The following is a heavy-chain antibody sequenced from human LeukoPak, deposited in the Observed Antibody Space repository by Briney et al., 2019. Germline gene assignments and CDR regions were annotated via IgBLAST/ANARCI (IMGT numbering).Heavy chain of an antibody. CDR3: AKQRKSTVTPLDF. J-gene: IGHJ4*02. CDR2: ISDSGGSS. D-gene: IGHD4-17*01. Sequence: GGSLRLSCAASGFTFSSYAMNWVRQAPGKGLEWVSVISDSGGSSYYADSVKGRFTVSRDNSKNTLYLQMNSLRAEDTAVYYCAKQRKSTVTPLDFWGQGALVTVSS. V-gene: IGHV3-23*01. CDR1: GFTFSSYA.